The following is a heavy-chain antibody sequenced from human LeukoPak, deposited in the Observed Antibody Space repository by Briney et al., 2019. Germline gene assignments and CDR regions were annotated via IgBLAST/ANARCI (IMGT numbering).Heavy chain of an antibody. J-gene: IGHJ6*02. Sequence: SETLSLTCTVSGGSISSYYWSWIRQPAGKGLEWIGRIYTSGSTNYNPSLKSRVTMSVDTSKNQFSLKLSSVTAADTAVYYCAREGGDSSFYPYYYGMDVWGQGTTVTVSS. D-gene: IGHD6-13*01. CDR1: GGSISSYY. V-gene: IGHV4-4*07. CDR2: IYTSGST. CDR3: AREGGDSSFYPYYYGMDV.